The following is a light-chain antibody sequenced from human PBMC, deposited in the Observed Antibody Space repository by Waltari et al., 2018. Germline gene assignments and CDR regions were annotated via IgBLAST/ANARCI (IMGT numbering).Light chain of an antibody. CDR2: DVT. CDR3: TSQTLDGVVL. V-gene: IGLV2-14*03. Sequence: QSALTQPASVSGSPGQSITTSCTGIRSAIDDSDSVSWYQHHPGKAPRVIIYDVTNRPSGISDRFSASKSANTASLTISGLQPEDEGDYYCTSQTLDGVVLFGGGTQVTVL. CDR1: RSAIDDSDS. J-gene: IGLJ3*02.